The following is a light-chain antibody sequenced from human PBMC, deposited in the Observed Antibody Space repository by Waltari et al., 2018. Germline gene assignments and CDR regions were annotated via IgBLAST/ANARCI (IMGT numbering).Light chain of an antibody. CDR3: QKYESLPAT. CDR2: ETY. J-gene: IGKJ1*01. CDR1: QSVGKY. V-gene: IGKV3-20*01. Sequence: EIVLTQSPGPLSLSPGERATLPCRASQSVGKYLAWYQQKPGQAPRLLIYETYRRATGTPDRFSGSGSGTDFSLTISRLEPEDFAVYYCQKYESLPATFGQGTTVEIK.